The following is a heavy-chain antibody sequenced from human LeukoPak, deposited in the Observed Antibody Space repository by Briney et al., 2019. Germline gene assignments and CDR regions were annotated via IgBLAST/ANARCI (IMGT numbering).Heavy chain of an antibody. CDR3: ARESLSARIAVAGGVLLY. CDR2: INPNSGGT. J-gene: IGHJ4*02. V-gene: IGHV1-2*06. CDR1: GYTFTGYY. D-gene: IGHD6-19*01. Sequence: GASAKVSCKVSGYTFTGYYMHWVRQAPGQGLEWMGRINPNSGGTNYAQKFQGRVTMTRDTSISTAYMELSRLRSDDTAVYYCARESLSARIAVAGGVLLYWGQGTLVTVSS.